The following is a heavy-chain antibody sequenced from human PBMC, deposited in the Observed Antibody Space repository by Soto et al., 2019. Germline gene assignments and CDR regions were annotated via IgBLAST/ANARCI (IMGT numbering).Heavy chain of an antibody. CDR1: GFTFSSYA. D-gene: IGHD3-22*01. Sequence: QVQLVESGGGVVQPGRSLRLSCAASGFTFSSYAMHWVRQAPGKGLEWVAVISYDGSNKYYADSVKGRFTISRDNSTNTLYLQMNSLRAEDTAVYYCARDKDSSGYPTDYWGQGTLVTVSS. V-gene: IGHV3-30-3*01. J-gene: IGHJ4*02. CDR2: ISYDGSNK. CDR3: ARDKDSSGYPTDY.